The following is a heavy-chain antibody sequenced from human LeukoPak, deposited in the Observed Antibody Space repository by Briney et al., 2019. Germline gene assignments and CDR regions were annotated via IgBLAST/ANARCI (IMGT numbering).Heavy chain of an antibody. D-gene: IGHD3-22*01. CDR3: AASQYYYDSSGYYVWWFDP. CDR1: GYTFTSYY. Sequence: ASVKVSCKASGYTFTSYYMHWVRQAPGQGLEWMGIINPSGGSTSYAQKFQGRVTMTRDTSTSTVYMELSSLRSEDTAVYYCAASQYYYDSSGYYVWWFDPWGQGTLVTVSS. V-gene: IGHV1-46*01. J-gene: IGHJ5*02. CDR2: INPSGGST.